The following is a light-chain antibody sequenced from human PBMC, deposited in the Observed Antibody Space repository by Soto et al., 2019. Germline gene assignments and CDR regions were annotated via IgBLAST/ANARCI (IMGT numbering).Light chain of an antibody. Sequence: EIVLTQSPATLSLSPGERATLSCRASQSVSSYLAWYQQKPGQAPRLHIYDTSNRATGIPARFSGSGSGTDFTLTISSLEPEDFAVYYCQQRSDWPSLTFGGGTKVEIQ. CDR3: QQRSDWPSLT. V-gene: IGKV3-11*01. J-gene: IGKJ4*01. CDR1: QSVSSY. CDR2: DTS.